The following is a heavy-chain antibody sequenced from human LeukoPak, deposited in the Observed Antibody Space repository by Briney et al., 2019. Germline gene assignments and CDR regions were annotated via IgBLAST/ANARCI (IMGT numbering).Heavy chain of an antibody. Sequence: GGSLRLSCAASGFTFSDSYMSWIRQAPGEGLYWLACISSSSHTIYYAESVRGRFTISRDNAKNSLSLQLNSLRPEDTAVYYCARTGRNNYFDSWGQGTLVTVSS. V-gene: IGHV3-11*01. D-gene: IGHD5-24*01. CDR1: GFTFSDSY. CDR3: ARTGRNNYFDS. CDR2: ISSSSHTI. J-gene: IGHJ5*01.